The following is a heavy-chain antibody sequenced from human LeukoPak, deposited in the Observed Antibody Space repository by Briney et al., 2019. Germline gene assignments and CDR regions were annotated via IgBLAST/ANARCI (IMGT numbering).Heavy chain of an antibody. CDR3: ARQPEKYYYDSSGYYQNNWFDP. Sequence: KPSETLSLTCTVSGYSITSGYYWGWIRQPPGKGLEWIGSIYHSGSTYYNPSLKSRVTISVDTSKNQFSLKLSSVTAADTAVYYCARQPEKYYYDSSGYYQNNWFDPWGQGTLVTVSS. D-gene: IGHD3-22*01. V-gene: IGHV4-38-2*02. CDR2: IYHSGST. J-gene: IGHJ5*02. CDR1: GYSITSGYY.